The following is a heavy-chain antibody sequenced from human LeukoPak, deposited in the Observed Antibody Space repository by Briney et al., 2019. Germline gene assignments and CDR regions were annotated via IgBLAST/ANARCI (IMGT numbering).Heavy chain of an antibody. J-gene: IGHJ6*03. CDR1: GYTFTSYD. V-gene: IGHV1-8*03. Sequence: ASVKVSCKASGYTFTSYDINWVRQATGQGLEWMGWMNPNSGNTGYAQKFQGRVTITRNTSISTAYMELSSLRSEDTAVYYCARALSLWSGYYGPYYYKDVWGKGTTVTVSS. CDR3: ARALSLWSGYYGPYYYKDV. D-gene: IGHD3-3*01. CDR2: MNPNSGNT.